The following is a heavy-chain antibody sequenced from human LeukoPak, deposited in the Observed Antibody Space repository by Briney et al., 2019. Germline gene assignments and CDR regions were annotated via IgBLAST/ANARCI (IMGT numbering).Heavy chain of an antibody. CDR3: ARWSEVWSGYFDY. D-gene: IGHD3-3*01. V-gene: IGHV3-11*01. CDR2: ISSSGSTI. Sequence: GGSLRLSCAASGFTFSDYCMSWIRQAPGKGREWGSYISSSGSTIYYADSVKGRFTISRDNAKNSLYLQMNSLRAEDTAVYYCARWSEVWSGYFDYWGQGTLVTVSS. J-gene: IGHJ4*02. CDR1: GFTFSDYC.